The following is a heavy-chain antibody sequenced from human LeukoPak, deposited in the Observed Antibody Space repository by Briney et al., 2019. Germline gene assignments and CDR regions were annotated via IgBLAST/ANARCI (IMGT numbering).Heavy chain of an antibody. D-gene: IGHD4-17*01. CDR2: INAGNGNT. Sequence: ASVKVSCKASGYTFSSYAMHWVRQAPGQRLEWMGWINAGNGNTKFSQKFQGRVTITRDTSASTAYMELSRLRSDDTAVYYCASYGDSLAGLFLDYWGQGTLVTVSS. V-gene: IGHV1-3*01. J-gene: IGHJ4*02. CDR3: ASYGDSLAGLFLDY. CDR1: GYTFSSYA.